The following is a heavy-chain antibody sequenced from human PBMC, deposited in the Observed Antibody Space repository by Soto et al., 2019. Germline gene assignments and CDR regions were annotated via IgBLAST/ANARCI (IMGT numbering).Heavy chain of an antibody. J-gene: IGHJ4*02. CDR1: GGSVSGSYYY. CDR2: VFYTGFT. Sequence: PSETLSLTCAVSGGSVSGSYYYWGWLRQSPGKGPEWIGSVFYTGFTSYNPSLKSRVTISVDMSKNQFSLKLSSVTAADTAVYYCAGGGRQQLIPTPISYKSDYWGQGTLGTVSS. CDR3: AGGGRQQLIPTPISYKSDY. V-gene: IGHV4-39*07. D-gene: IGHD6-13*01.